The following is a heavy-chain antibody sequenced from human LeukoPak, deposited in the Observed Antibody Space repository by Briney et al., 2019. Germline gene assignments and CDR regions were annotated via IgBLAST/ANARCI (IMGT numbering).Heavy chain of an antibody. CDR1: GGSISSYF. J-gene: IGHJ4*02. CDR3: ARDRGSSGWYGEGYFDY. V-gene: IGHV4-59*01. CDR2: IYYSGRT. D-gene: IGHD6-19*01. Sequence: SETLSLTCTVSGGSISSYFWSWIRQPPGKGLEWIGHIYYSGRTNYSPSLKSRVTISVDTSKNQFSLILSSVTAADTAVYYCARDRGSSGWYGEGYFDYWGQGIPVTVSS.